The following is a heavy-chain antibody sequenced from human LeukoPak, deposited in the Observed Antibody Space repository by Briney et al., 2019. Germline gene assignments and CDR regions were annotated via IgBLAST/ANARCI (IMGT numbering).Heavy chain of an antibody. V-gene: IGHV3-11*01. CDR3: ARCRMGGSCYQDY. CDR1: GSTFSDYY. CDR2: ISSSGSTI. Sequence: GGSLRLSCAASGSTFSDYYMSWIRQAPGKGLEWVSYISSSGSTIYYADSVKGRFTISRDNAKNSLYLQMNSLRAEDTAVYYCARCRMGGSCYQDYWGQGTLVTVSS. J-gene: IGHJ4*02. D-gene: IGHD2-15*01.